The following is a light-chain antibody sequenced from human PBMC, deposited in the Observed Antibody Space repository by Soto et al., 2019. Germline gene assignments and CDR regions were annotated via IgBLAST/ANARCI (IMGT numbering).Light chain of an antibody. CDR3: QQYENLPT. Sequence: DIQMTQSPSSLSASVGDRVSITCQASQNINNYLNWYQQKPGRAPKLLIYDASNLEAGVPSRFMGSGSGTDFTFTISRLQPEDIATYYCQQYENLPTFGQGTGLEIK. V-gene: IGKV1-33*01. CDR1: QNINNY. J-gene: IGKJ5*01. CDR2: DAS.